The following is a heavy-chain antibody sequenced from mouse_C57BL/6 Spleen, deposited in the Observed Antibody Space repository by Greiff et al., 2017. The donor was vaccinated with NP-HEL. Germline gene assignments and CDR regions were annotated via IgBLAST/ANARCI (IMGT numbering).Heavy chain of an antibody. V-gene: IGHV14-4*01. J-gene: IGHJ4*01. CDR1: GFNIKDDY. CDR3: TSPYAGYGNYAMDY. D-gene: IGHD2-3*01. Sequence: VQLQQSGAELVRPGASVKLSCTASGFNIKDDYMHWVKQRPEQGLEWIGWIDPENGDTEYASKFQGKATITADTSSSTAYLQLSSLTSEDTAIYYCTSPYAGYGNYAMDYWGQGTSVAVSS. CDR2: IDPENGDT.